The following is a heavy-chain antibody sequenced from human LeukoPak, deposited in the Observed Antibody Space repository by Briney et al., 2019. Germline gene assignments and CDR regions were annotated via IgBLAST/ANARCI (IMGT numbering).Heavy chain of an antibody. J-gene: IGHJ4*02. CDR1: GFTFDDYG. CDR3: ARLDSSSWYFYFDY. CDR2: IYSGGST. D-gene: IGHD6-13*01. V-gene: IGHV3-53*01. Sequence: GGSLRLSCAASGFTFDDYGMSWVRQAPGKGLEWVSVIYSGGSTYYADSVKGRFTISRDNSKNTLYLQMNSLRAEDTAVYYCARLDSSSWYFYFDYWGQGTLVTVSS.